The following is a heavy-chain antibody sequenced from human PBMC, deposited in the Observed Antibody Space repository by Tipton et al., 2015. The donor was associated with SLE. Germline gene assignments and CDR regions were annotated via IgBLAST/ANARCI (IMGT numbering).Heavy chain of an antibody. CDR1: GFTFSSYA. V-gene: IGHV3-23*01. CDR2: ISGSGGST. J-gene: IGHJ3*02. D-gene: IGHD3-22*01. Sequence: SLRLSCAASGFTFSSYAMSWVRQAPGKGLEWVSAISGSGGSTYYADSVKGRFTISRDNSKNTLYLQMNSLRAEDTAVYYCAKSYDSSFGAFDIWGQGTMVTVSS. CDR3: AKSYDSSFGAFDI.